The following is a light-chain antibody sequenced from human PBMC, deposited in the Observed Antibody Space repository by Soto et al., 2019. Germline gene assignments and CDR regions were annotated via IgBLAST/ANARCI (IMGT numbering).Light chain of an antibody. V-gene: IGKV1-6*01. Sequence: AIQMTQSPSSLSASVRDRVTITCRASQDIRNDLGCYQQKPGKAPKLLSYGASNLHRGVPSRFSGSGSGTDFTLTISSLQPEDFAAYSCLQDYNYPRTFGQGTKVDFK. J-gene: IGKJ1*01. CDR3: LQDYNYPRT. CDR2: GAS. CDR1: QDIRND.